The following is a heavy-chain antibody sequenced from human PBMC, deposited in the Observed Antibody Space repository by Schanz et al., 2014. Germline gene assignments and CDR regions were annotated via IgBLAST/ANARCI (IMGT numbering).Heavy chain of an antibody. D-gene: IGHD1-1*01. Sequence: EMQLVQSGGGLVQPGGSLRLSCAASGFTFSTYAMAWVRQAPGKGLEWISYITYNGGTIYYADSVKGRFTISRDNAKNSLYLEMNSLRAEDTALYYCARDRRNADLDYWGQGTLVTDSS. CDR2: ITYNGGTI. J-gene: IGHJ4*02. CDR3: ARDRRNADLDY. CDR1: GFTFSTYA. V-gene: IGHV3-48*01.